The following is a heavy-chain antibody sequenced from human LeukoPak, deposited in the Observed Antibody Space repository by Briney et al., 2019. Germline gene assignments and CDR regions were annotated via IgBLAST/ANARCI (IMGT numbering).Heavy chain of an antibody. J-gene: IGHJ4*02. D-gene: IGHD5-18*01. V-gene: IGHV1-46*01. Sequence: ASVKVSCKASGGTFSSYAISWMRQAPGQGLEWMGIINPSGGSTSYAQKFQGRVTMTRDTATSTVYMGLSSLRSEDTAVYYCARRSPDTATGFDYWGQGTLVTVSS. CDR1: GGTFSSYA. CDR3: ARRSPDTATGFDY. CDR2: INPSGGST.